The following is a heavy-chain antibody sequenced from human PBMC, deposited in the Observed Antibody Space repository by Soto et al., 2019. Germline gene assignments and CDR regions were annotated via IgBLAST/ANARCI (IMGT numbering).Heavy chain of an antibody. J-gene: IGHJ3*02. CDR2: ISAYNGNT. Sequence: ASVKVSCKASGYTFTSYAISWVRQATGQGLEWMGWISAYNGNTNYAQKLQGRVTMTTDTSTSTAYMELRSLRSDDTAVYYCARDTHYDFWSGYASDAFDIWGQGTMVTVSS. CDR1: GYTFTSYA. V-gene: IGHV1-18*01. D-gene: IGHD3-3*01. CDR3: ARDTHYDFWSGYASDAFDI.